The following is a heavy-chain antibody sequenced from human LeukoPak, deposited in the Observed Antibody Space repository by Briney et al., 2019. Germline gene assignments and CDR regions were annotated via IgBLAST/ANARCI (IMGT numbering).Heavy chain of an antibody. J-gene: IGHJ5*02. CDR2: IHHDGSNK. Sequence: GGSLRLSCAASGFTFSSYGMHWVRQAPGKGLDWVAFIHHDGSNKYYADSVRGRFTISRDNSKNTLYLQMNSLRAEDTAVYYCAKDPYSSGPYNWFDPWGQGTLVTVSS. CDR3: AKDPYSSGPYNWFDP. V-gene: IGHV3-30*02. CDR1: GFTFSSYG. D-gene: IGHD6-19*01.